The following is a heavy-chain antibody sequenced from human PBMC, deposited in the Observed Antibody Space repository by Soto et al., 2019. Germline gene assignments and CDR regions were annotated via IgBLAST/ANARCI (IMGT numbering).Heavy chain of an antibody. D-gene: IGHD6-13*01. CDR1: GFSFSDYY. V-gene: IGHV3-11*05. CDR2: ISSSSSYT. J-gene: IGHJ5*02. Sequence: PGGSLRLSCAASGFSFSDYYMSWIRQAPGKGLEWVSYISSSSSYTNYADSVKGRFTISRDNAKNSVYLQMNSLRVEDTAVYYCARVGERDQQLVPVNWFDPWGQGTLVTVSS. CDR3: ARVGERDQQLVPVNWFDP.